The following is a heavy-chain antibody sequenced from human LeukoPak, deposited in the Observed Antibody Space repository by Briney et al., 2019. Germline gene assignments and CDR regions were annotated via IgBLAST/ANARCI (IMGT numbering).Heavy chain of an antibody. D-gene: IGHD1/OR15-1a*01. V-gene: IGHV1-69*01. CDR1: GGTFSRYA. J-gene: IGHJ6*02. CDR3: ARDSRETGTDYYYYYGMDV. Sequence: SVKVSCKASGGTFSRYAISWVRQAPGQGLEWMGGIIPIFGTANYAQKFQGRVTITADESTSTAYMELSSLRSEDTAVYYCARDSRETGTDYYYYYGMDVWGQGTTVTVSS. CDR2: IIPIFGTA.